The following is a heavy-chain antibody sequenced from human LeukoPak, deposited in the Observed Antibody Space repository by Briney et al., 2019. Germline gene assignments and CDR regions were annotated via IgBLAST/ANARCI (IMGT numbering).Heavy chain of an antibody. D-gene: IGHD6-13*01. Sequence: PGGPLRLSCAASGFTFSSYAMHWVRQAPGKGLEWVAVISYDGSNKYYADSVKGRFTISRDNSKNTLYLQMNSLRAEDTAVYYCAREGAAGTYSPSPPIEYWGQGTLVTVSS. J-gene: IGHJ4*02. V-gene: IGHV3-30-3*01. CDR1: GFTFSSYA. CDR3: AREGAAGTYSPSPPIEY. CDR2: ISYDGSNK.